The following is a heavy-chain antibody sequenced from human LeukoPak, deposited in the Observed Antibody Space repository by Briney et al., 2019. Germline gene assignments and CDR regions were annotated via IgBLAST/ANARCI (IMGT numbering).Heavy chain of an antibody. J-gene: IGHJ6*02. CDR2: ISYDRSNK. D-gene: IGHD2-2*01. Sequence: GGSLRLSCAASGFTFSSYGMHWVRQAPGKGLEWVAVISYDRSNKYYADSVKGRFTISRDNSKNTLYLQMNSLRAEDTAVYYCASTLIVVVPAAIYYYYGMDVWGQGTTVTVSS. V-gene: IGHV3-30*03. CDR3: ASTLIVVVPAAIYYYYGMDV. CDR1: GFTFSSYG.